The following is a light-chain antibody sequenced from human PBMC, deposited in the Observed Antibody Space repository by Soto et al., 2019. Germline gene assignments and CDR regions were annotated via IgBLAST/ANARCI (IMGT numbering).Light chain of an antibody. Sequence: QSVLTQPASVSGSPGQSITISCTGTSSDVGGYNYVFWYQQHPGKAPKLMIYDVSNRPSGVSNRFSGSKSGNTASLTISGLQAEDEADYYCSSYTSSSNYVFGTGTKVTVL. CDR1: SSDVGGYNY. CDR2: DVS. CDR3: SSYTSSSNYV. V-gene: IGLV2-14*01. J-gene: IGLJ1*01.